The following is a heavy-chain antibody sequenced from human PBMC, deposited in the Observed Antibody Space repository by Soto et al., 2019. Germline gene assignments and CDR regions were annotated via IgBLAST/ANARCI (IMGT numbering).Heavy chain of an antibody. J-gene: IGHJ4*02. CDR2: ISYDGRNK. CDR3: ERESVRGASRGTPPDY. CDR1: GFTFSRYA. Sequence: QVQLVESGGGVVQPGRSLRLSCAASGFTFSRYAMHGVRQAPGKGLEWVAVISYDGRNKYYADSVKGQFTISRDNSKHTRYLQMNRMRAEDTAVYYCERESVRGASRGTPPDYWGQGTLVTVSS. D-gene: IGHD3-22*01. V-gene: IGHV3-30-3*01.